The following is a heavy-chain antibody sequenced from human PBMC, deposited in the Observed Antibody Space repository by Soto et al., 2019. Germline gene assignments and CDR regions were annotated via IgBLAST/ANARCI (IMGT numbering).Heavy chain of an antibody. CDR1: GFTFSNYW. Sequence: EVQLVESGGGLIQPGGSLRLSCAVSGFTFSNYWMHWVRQAPGKGLVWVSRIYTDGSRTNYADSVKGRFTISRDNAENPLYLQMNRLRAEETAVYYCARGVRGSYGLDIWGQGTMVTVSS. J-gene: IGHJ3*02. CDR3: ARGVRGSYGLDI. CDR2: IYTDGSRT. V-gene: IGHV3-74*01. D-gene: IGHD4-17*01.